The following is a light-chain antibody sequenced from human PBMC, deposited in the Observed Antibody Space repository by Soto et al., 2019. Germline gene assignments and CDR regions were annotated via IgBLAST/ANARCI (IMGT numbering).Light chain of an antibody. J-gene: IGKJ4*01. CDR2: RAS. CDR3: QQNNNWQPLT. CDR1: QSVGSN. Sequence: EIVMPQSPVTLYVSPGVGVILSCRASQSVGSNLAWYQQKPDQAPRLLIYRASTRATGVPARFSGSGSGTEFTLTISSLQSEDFAVYYCQQNNNWQPLTFGGGTKVVI. V-gene: IGKV3-15*01.